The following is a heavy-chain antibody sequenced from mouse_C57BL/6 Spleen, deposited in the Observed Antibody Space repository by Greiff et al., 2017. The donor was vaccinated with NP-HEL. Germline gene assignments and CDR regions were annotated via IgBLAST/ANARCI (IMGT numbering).Heavy chain of an antibody. V-gene: IGHV1-59*01. Sequence: QVQLKQPGAELVRPGTSVKLSCKASGYTFTSYWMHWVKQRPGQGLEWIGVIDPSDSYTNYNEKFKSKATLTVDKSSSTAYMQLSSLTSEDSAVYYCARQGDYSNSYYFDYWGQGTTLTVSS. CDR1: GYTFTSYW. CDR2: IDPSDSYT. CDR3: ARQGDYSNSYYFDY. D-gene: IGHD2-5*01. J-gene: IGHJ2*01.